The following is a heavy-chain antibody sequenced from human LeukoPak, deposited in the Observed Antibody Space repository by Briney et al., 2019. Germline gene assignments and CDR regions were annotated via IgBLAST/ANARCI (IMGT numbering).Heavy chain of an antibody. Sequence: GASVKVSCKASGYTFTSYGISWVRQAPGQGLEWMGWISAYNGNTNYAQKLQGRVTMTTDTSTSTAYMELSSLRSEDTAVYYCAATYYYDSSGYYYDGDYWGQGTLVTVSS. CDR1: GYTFTSYG. CDR2: ISAYNGNT. CDR3: AATYYYDSSGYYYDGDY. V-gene: IGHV1-18*01. D-gene: IGHD3-22*01. J-gene: IGHJ4*02.